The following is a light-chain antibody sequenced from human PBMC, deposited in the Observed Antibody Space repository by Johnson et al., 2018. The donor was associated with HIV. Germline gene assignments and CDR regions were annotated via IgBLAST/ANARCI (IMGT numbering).Light chain of an antibody. CDR3: GTGDSSLSAGAYV. CDR2: DNN. V-gene: IGLV1-51*01. CDR1: SSNIGNNY. Sequence: QSVLTQPPSVSAAPGQKVTISCSGSSSNIGNNYVSWYQQLPGTAPKLLIYDNNKRPSGIPDRFSGSKSGTSATLGITALPPRDEADYDCGTGDSSLSAGAYVFGTGTKVTVL. J-gene: IGLJ1*01.